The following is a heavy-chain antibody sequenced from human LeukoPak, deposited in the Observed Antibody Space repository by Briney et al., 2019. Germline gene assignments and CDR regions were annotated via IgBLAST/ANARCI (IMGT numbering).Heavy chain of an antibody. CDR3: ASAIDDAFDI. CDR1: GFTFSSYG. Sequence: GGSLRLSCVTSGFTFSSYGMYWVRQAPGKGLEWVSLIYTGGSTYYADSVKGRFTISRDNSKNTLYLQMNSLRAEDTAVYYCASAIDDAFDIWGQGTMVTVSS. V-gene: IGHV3-53*01. J-gene: IGHJ3*02. CDR2: IYTGGST.